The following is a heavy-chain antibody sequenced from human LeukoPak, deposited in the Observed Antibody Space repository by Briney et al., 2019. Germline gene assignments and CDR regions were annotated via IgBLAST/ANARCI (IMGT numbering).Heavy chain of an antibody. Sequence: SETLSLTCAVYGVSFSGYYWSWIRQPPGKGLEWIGEINHSGSTNYNPSLKSRVTISVDTSKNQFSLKLSSVTAADTAMYYCARELLHAFDIWGQGTMVTVSS. V-gene: IGHV4-34*01. J-gene: IGHJ3*02. CDR1: GVSFSGYY. D-gene: IGHD1-26*01. CDR3: ARELLHAFDI. CDR2: INHSGST.